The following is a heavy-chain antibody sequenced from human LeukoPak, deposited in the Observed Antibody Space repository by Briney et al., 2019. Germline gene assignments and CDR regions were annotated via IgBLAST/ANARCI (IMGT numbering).Heavy chain of an antibody. J-gene: IGHJ4*02. V-gene: IGHV3-30*02. CDR1: GFTFSNYG. CDR3: ARDRETYVYDSFFDY. Sequence: GGSLRLSCGASGFTFSNYGMLWVRQAPGKGLEWVAFIRYDGSNKYYADSVKGRFTISRDNSKNTLYLQMNSLRAEDTAVYYCARDRETYVYDSFFDYWGQGTLVTVSS. D-gene: IGHD3-22*01. CDR2: IRYDGSNK.